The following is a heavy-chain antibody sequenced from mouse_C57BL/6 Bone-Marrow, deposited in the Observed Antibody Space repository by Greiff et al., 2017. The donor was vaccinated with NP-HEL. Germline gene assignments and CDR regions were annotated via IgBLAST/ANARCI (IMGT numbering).Heavy chain of an antibody. CDR3: ARKDYGSRTFDY. CDR1: GYTFTSYD. Sequence: QVQLQQSGPELVKPGASVKLSCKASGYTFTSYDINWVKQRPGQGLEWIGWIYPRDGSTTYHEKFKGKATLTVDTSSSTAYMELHSLTSEDSAVYFCARKDYGSRTFDYWGQGTTLTVSS. D-gene: IGHD1-1*01. J-gene: IGHJ2*01. CDR2: IYPRDGST. V-gene: IGHV1-85*01.